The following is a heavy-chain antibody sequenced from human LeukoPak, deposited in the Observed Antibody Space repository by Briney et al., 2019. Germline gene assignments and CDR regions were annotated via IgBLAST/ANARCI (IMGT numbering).Heavy chain of an antibody. CDR1: GFIFGSYA. Sequence: GRSLRLSCAASGFIFGSYAMHWVRQAPGKGLLWVSRINSDGTTTYYADSVKGRFTISRDNAKNTLYLQMNSLRAKDTAVYYCARGNYYGMDVWGQGTTVTVSS. CDR2: INSDGTTT. CDR3: ARGNYYGMDV. J-gene: IGHJ6*02. V-gene: IGHV3-74*01.